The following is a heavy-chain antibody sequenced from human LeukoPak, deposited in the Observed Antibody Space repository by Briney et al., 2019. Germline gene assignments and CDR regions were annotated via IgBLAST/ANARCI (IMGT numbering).Heavy chain of an antibody. J-gene: IGHJ4*02. CDR3: ARDPTVYGDYPPYYFDY. V-gene: IGHV3-30-3*01. D-gene: IGHD4-17*01. CDR2: ISYDGSNK. CDR1: GFTFSSYA. Sequence: GASLRLSGAASGFTFSSYAMHWVRQAPGKGLEWVAVISYDGSNKYYADSVKGRFTISRDNSKNTLYLQMNSLRAEDTAVYYCARDPTVYGDYPPYYFDYWGQGTLVTVSS.